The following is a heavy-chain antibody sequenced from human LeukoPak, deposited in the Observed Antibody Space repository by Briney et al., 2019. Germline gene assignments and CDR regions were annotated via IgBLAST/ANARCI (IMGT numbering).Heavy chain of an antibody. CDR2: ITGSTYT. V-gene: IGHV3-11*03. CDR1: GFTFSDYY. D-gene: IGHD3-10*01. CDR3: ARRWFGSPDY. Sequence: GGSLRLSCAASGFTFSDYYMSWIRQAPGKGLEWVSYITGSTYTNYADSVKGRFTISRDDAKNSLYLQMDSLRAEDTAVYYCARRWFGSPDYWGQGTLVTVSS. J-gene: IGHJ4*02.